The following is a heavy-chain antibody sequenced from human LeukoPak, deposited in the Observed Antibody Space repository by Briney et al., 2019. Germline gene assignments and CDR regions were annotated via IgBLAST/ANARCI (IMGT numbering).Heavy chain of an antibody. CDR1: GGSFSGYY. CDR2: VNHSGST. J-gene: IGHJ4*02. CDR3: ARGGPWWFGY. Sequence: SETLSLTCAVYGGSFSGYYWSWIRQPPGKGLEWIGEVNHSGSTNYNPSLKSRVTISVDTSKNQFSLKLSSVTAADTAVYYCARGGPWWFGYWGQGTLVTVSS. V-gene: IGHV4-34*01. D-gene: IGHD3-10*01.